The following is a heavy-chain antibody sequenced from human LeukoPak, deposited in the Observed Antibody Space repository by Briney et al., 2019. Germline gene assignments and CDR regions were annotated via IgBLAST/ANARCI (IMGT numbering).Heavy chain of an antibody. CDR2: IWYDGSNK. CDR1: GFSFSSYG. J-gene: IGHJ4*02. D-gene: IGHD6-19*01. CDR3: AREKQKYSSGWYCLDY. Sequence: GGSLRLSCAASGFSFSSYGMHWVRQAPGKGLEWVAVIWYDGSNKYYADSVKGRFTISRDNSKNTLYLPMNSLRAEDTAVYYCAREKQKYSSGWYCLDYWGQGTLVTVSS. V-gene: IGHV3-33*01.